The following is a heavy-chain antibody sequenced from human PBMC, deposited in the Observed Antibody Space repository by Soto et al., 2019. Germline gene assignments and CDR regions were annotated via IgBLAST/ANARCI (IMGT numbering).Heavy chain of an antibody. CDR3: ARDASTYYYDSSGYVSAFDI. CDR1: GYTFTGYY. CDR2: INPNSGGT. V-gene: IGHV1-2*02. Sequence: GASVKVSCKASGYTFTGYYMHWVRQAPGQGLEWMGWINPNSGGTNYAQKSQGRVTMTRDTSISTAYMELRSLRSDDTAVYYCARDASTYYYDSSGYVSAFDIWGQGTMVTVSS. D-gene: IGHD3-22*01. J-gene: IGHJ3*02.